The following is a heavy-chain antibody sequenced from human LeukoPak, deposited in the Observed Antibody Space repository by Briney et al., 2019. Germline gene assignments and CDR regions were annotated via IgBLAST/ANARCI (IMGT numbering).Heavy chain of an antibody. CDR3: AKDLSVDFWSGYSPLELLFDY. D-gene: IGHD3-3*01. V-gene: IGHV3-30*02. J-gene: IGHJ4*02. CDR2: IRYDGSNK. CDR1: GFTFSSYG. Sequence: GGSLRLSCAASGFTFSSYGMHWVRQAPGKGLEWVAFIRYDGSNKYYADSVKGRFTISRDNSKNTLYLQMNSLRAEDTAAYYCAKDLSVDFWSGYSPLELLFDYWGQGTLVTVSS.